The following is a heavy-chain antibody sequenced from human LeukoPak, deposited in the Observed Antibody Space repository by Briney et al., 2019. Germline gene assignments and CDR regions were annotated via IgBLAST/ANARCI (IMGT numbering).Heavy chain of an antibody. J-gene: IGHJ4*02. D-gene: IGHD3-9*01. Sequence: PGGSLRLSCAASGFTFSTYWMHWVRQAPGKGLVWVSRIRPEGTTTAYADSVKGRFTISRDNAKNTLFLQMNSLSAEDTAVYYCARDLDWILFDYWGQGKLGSVSS. CDR2: IRPEGTTT. CDR3: ARDLDWILFDY. V-gene: IGHV3-74*03. CDR1: GFTFSTYW.